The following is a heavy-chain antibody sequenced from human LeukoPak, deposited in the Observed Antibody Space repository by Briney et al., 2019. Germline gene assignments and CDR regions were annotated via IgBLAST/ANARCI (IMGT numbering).Heavy chain of an antibody. CDR1: GFTFSNAW. CDR2: IKSKTDGGTT. CDR3: TTDPKQQLVGDY. Sequence: PGGSLRLSCAASGFTFSNAWTNWVRQAPGKGLEWVGRIKSKTDGGTTDYAAPVKGRFTISRDDSKNTLYLQMNSLKTEDTAVYYCTTDPKQQLVGDYWGQGTLVTVSS. D-gene: IGHD6-13*01. V-gene: IGHV3-15*07. J-gene: IGHJ4*02.